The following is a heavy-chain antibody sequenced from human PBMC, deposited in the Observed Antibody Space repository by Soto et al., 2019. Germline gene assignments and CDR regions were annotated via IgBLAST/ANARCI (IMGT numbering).Heavy chain of an antibody. CDR2: ISYDGSKK. CDR3: AKAYSGPFDI. V-gene: IGHV3-30*18. Sequence: GSLRLACAASVFTFSSYDIHWVRQAPGKGLEWVAVISYDGSKKYYADSVKGQFTISRDNSKNTLYLQMNSLRAEDTAVYYCAKAYSGPFDIWGQGTMVTVSS. D-gene: IGHD1-26*01. J-gene: IGHJ3*02. CDR1: VFTFSSYD.